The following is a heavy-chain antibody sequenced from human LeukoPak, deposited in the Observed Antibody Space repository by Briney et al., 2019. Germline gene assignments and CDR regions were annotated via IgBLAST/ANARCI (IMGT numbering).Heavy chain of an antibody. V-gene: IGHV4-39*01. CDR3: ARPYGAAGLD. Sequence: TPSETLSLTCTVSGGSISSSSYYWGWIRQPPGKGLEWIGSIYYSGSTYYNPSLKSRVTISVDTSKNQFSLKLSSVTAADTAVYYCARPYGAAGLDWGQGTLVTVSS. CDR1: GGSISSSSYY. D-gene: IGHD4-17*01. J-gene: IGHJ4*02. CDR2: IYYSGST.